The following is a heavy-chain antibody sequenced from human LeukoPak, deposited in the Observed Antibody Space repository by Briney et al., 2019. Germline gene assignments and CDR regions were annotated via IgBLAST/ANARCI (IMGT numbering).Heavy chain of an antibody. V-gene: IGHV1-24*01. Sequence: ASVKVSCKVSGYTLTELSMHWVRQAPGKGLEWMGGFDPEDGETIYAQKFQGRVTMTEDTSTDTAYMELSSLRSEDTAVYYCATSDIVVVPAAKGGSNWFDPWGQGTLVTVSS. J-gene: IGHJ5*02. CDR3: ATSDIVVVPAAKGGSNWFDP. CDR2: FDPEDGET. D-gene: IGHD2-2*01. CDR1: GYTLTELS.